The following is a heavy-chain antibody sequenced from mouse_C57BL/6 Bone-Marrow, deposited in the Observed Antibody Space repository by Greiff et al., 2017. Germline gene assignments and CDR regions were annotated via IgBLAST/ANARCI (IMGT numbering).Heavy chain of an antibody. J-gene: IGHJ2*01. CDR3: ARERDYGYSFDY. CDR1: GFTFSSYA. Sequence: EVKVVESGGGLVKPGGSLKLSCAASGFTFSSYAMSWVRQTPEKRLEWVATISDGGSYTYYPANVKGRFTISRDNAKNNLYLQMSHLKSEDTAMYYCARERDYGYSFDYWGQGTTLTVSS. CDR2: ISDGGSYT. D-gene: IGHD2-2*01. V-gene: IGHV5-4*01.